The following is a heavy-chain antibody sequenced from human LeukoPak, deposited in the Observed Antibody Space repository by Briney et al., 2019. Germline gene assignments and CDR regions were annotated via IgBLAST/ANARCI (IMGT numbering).Heavy chain of an antibody. J-gene: IGHJ6*02. CDR3: ARDRTSRGSGWYVDRWGYYYYGMDV. D-gene: IGHD6-19*01. CDR1: GYTFPRYG. CDR2: ISAYNGNT. Sequence: ASVKVSCKASGYTFPRYGISWVRRAPGQGLEWMAWISAYNGNTDYAQNLQGRVTMTTDTSTSTAYMELSSLRSEDTAVYYCARDRTSRGSGWYVDRWGYYYYGMDVWGQGTTVTVSS. V-gene: IGHV1-18*01.